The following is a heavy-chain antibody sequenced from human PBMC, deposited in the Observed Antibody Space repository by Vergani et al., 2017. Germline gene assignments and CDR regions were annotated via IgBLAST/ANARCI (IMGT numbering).Heavy chain of an antibody. J-gene: IGHJ5*02. Sequence: QVQLVQSGAEVKKPGSSVKVSCKASGGTFSSYAISWVRQAPGQGLEWMGRIIPIFGTANYAEKFQGRVTITADESTSTAYMELSSLRSEDTAVYYCAXGELMVRAQNWFDPWGQGTLVTVSS. CDR2: IIPIFGTA. CDR1: GGTFSSYA. V-gene: IGHV1-69*13. CDR3: AXGELMVRAQNWFDP. D-gene: IGHD3-10*01.